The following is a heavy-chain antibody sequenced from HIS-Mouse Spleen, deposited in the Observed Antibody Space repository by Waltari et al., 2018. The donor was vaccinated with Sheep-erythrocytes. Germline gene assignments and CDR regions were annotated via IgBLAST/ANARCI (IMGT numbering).Heavy chain of an antibody. CDR2: IRGRGGST. D-gene: IGHD3-10*01. J-gene: IGHJ4*02. V-gene: IGHV3-23*01. CDR3: AKDRRYYGSGSFGDY. Sequence: EVQLLESGGGLVQPGGSLRLSCAASGFTFSSYAMSWVRQAPGKGLEWVSAIRGRGGSTYYAESVKGRFTISRDNSKNTLYLQMNSLRAEDTAVYYCAKDRRYYGSGSFGDYWGQGTLVTVSS. CDR1: GFTFSSYA.